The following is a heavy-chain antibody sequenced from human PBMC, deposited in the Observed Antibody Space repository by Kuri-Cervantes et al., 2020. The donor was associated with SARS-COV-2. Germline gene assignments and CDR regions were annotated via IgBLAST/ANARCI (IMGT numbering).Heavy chain of an antibody. CDR3: AKVINSGSWFDP. J-gene: IGHJ5*02. V-gene: IGHV3-23*01. CDR1: GFTFSSYA. Sequence: GESLKISCAASGFTFSSYAMSWVRQAPGKGLEWVSAISGSGGSTYYADSVKGRFTISRDNSKNTLYLQMNSLRAEGTAVYYCAKVINSGSWFDPWGQGTLVTVSS. D-gene: IGHD6-19*01. CDR2: ISGSGGST.